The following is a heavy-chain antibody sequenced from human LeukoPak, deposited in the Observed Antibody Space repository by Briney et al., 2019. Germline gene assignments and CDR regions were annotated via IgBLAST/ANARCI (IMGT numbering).Heavy chain of an antibody. J-gene: IGHJ4*02. CDR1: GVTLSPYG. Sequence: GMSLRLSCAASGVTLSPYGMHWVRQAPGKGLEWVAVISYEGGTQHYADSVKGRFTISRDNSKNTLYLQMNSLRGEDTGVYYCAKAHLLDWLLPFDYWGQGTLVTVSS. V-gene: IGHV3-30*18. D-gene: IGHD3/OR15-3a*01. CDR2: ISYEGGTQ. CDR3: AKAHLLDWLLPFDY.